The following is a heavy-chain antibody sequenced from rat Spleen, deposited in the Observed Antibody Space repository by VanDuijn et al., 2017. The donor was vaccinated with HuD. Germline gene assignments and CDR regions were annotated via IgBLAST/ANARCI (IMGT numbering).Heavy chain of an antibody. CDR3: ARGGF. V-gene: IGHV2-32*01. Sequence: QVQLKESGPGLVQPSQTLSLTCTVSGFSLTSYHVSWVRQPPGKSLVWMGVVWSDGDTSYNSALKSRLSISRDTSKSQVFLKMSSLQTEDTAMYFCARGGFWGQGVMVTVSS. CDR2: VWSDGDT. CDR1: GFSLTSYH. J-gene: IGHJ2*01. D-gene: IGHD4-4*01.